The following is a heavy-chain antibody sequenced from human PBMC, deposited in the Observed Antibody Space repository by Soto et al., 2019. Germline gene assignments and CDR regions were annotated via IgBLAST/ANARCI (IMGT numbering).Heavy chain of an antibody. J-gene: IGHJ6*02. V-gene: IGHV1-69*13. Sequence: ASVKVSCKASGGTFSSYAISWVRQAPGQGLEWMGGIIPIFGTANYAQKFQGRVTITADESTSTAYMELSSLRSEDTAVYYCARDLVAVTTAGVYYYYGLDAWGQGTTVTVSS. D-gene: IGHD4-4*01. CDR1: GGTFSSYA. CDR3: ARDLVAVTTAGVYYYYGLDA. CDR2: IIPIFGTA.